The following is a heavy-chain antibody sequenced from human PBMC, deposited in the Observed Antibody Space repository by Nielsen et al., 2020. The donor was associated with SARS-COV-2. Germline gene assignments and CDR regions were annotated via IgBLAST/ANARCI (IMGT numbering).Heavy chain of an antibody. V-gene: IGHV3-30*19. D-gene: IGHD1-26*01. CDR1: GFTFSSYG. CDR2: ISYDGSNK. J-gene: IGHJ4*02. CDR3: ARKYSGSYLGYFDY. Sequence: GESLKISCAASGFTFSSYGMHWVRQAPGKGLEWVAVISYDGSNKYYADSVKGRFTISRDNSKNTLYLQMNSLRAEDTAVYYCARKYSGSYLGYFDYWGQGTQVTVSS.